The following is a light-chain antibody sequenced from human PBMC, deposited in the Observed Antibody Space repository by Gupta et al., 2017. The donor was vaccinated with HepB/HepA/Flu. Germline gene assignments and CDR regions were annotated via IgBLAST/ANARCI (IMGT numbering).Light chain of an antibody. Sequence: EVVLRQSPVTLSLSPGERATLSCRASQNIDNYLVWYQQQPGQAPRLLIYDASNRATSIPSRFSGSGSGTEFTLTISSLEPEDFAVYYCQQRDVWPWTFGQGTKVEIK. CDR1: QNIDNY. J-gene: IGKJ1*01. CDR2: DAS. V-gene: IGKV3-11*01. CDR3: QQRDVWPWT.